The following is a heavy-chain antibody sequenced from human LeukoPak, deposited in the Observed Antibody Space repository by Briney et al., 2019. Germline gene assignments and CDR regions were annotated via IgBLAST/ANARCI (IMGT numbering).Heavy chain of an antibody. V-gene: IGHV3-48*02. Sequence: PGGSLRLSCAASGFSFSTYSMNWVRQAPGKGLEWVSYISRSSSTMYYADSVKGRFTISRDNAKNSLYLQMNSLRDEDTAVYYCARTGDSTGYYVWLDPWAREPWSPSPQ. CDR3: ARTGDSTGYYVWLDP. CDR2: ISRSSSTM. J-gene: IGHJ5*02. D-gene: IGHD6-19*01. CDR1: GFSFSTYS.